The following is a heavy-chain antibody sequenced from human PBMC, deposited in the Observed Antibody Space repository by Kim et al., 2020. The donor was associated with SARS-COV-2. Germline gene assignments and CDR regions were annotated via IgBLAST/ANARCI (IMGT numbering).Heavy chain of an antibody. Sequence: GGSLRLSCAASGFTFSSYSMNWVRQAPGKGLEWVSSISSSSSYIYYADSVKGRFTISRDNAKNSLYLQMNSLRAEDTAVYYCARGYYDILTGHYYYYGMDVWGRGTTVTVS. CDR1: GFTFSSYS. J-gene: IGHJ6*02. D-gene: IGHD3-9*01. V-gene: IGHV3-21*01. CDR2: ISSSSSYI. CDR3: ARGYYDILTGHYYYYGMDV.